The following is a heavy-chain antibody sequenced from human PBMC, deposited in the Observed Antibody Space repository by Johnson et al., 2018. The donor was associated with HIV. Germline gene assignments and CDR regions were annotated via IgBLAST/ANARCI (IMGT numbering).Heavy chain of an antibody. Sequence: VQLVDSGGGVVQRGVSLRVSCAASGFTFSSYGLSWVRQAPGKGLEWVSAISGSGGSTFYADTMKGRFTISRDNSKSTLYLQMNSLRAEDTAVYYCAKDEAQTLVSAGTDAFDFWGQGTVVTVSS. CDR1: GFTFSSYG. V-gene: IGHV3-23*04. D-gene: IGHD6-13*01. J-gene: IGHJ3*01. CDR3: AKDEAQTLVSAGTDAFDF. CDR2: ISGSGGST.